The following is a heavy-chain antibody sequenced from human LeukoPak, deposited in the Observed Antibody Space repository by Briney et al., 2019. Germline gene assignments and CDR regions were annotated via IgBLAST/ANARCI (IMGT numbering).Heavy chain of an antibody. V-gene: IGHV4-59*08. CDR2: IYDNGST. Sequence: SETLSLTCTVTDGSINNYYWNWLRQPPGKGLEWIGYIYDNGSTNYNASLKSRVTMSVGTSKNQFSLKLSSVTAADTAVYYCARLKWGTTSWFDPWGQGTLVTVAS. CDR3: ARLKWGTTSWFDP. D-gene: IGHD1-1*01. CDR1: DGSINNYY. J-gene: IGHJ5*01.